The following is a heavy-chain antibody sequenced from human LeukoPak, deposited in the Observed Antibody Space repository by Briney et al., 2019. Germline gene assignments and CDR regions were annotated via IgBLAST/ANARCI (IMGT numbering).Heavy chain of an antibody. D-gene: IGHD6-6*01. CDR2: ISGSGDST. CDR3: AKDGSSLGP. V-gene: IGHV3-23*01. Sequence: GGSLRLSCAASGFTFSSYAMGRVRQAPGKGLEWVSAISGSGDSTYYADSVKGRFTISRDNSKNTLYLQMNSLRAEDTALYYCAKDGSSLGPWGQGTLVTVSS. J-gene: IGHJ5*02. CDR1: GFTFSSYA.